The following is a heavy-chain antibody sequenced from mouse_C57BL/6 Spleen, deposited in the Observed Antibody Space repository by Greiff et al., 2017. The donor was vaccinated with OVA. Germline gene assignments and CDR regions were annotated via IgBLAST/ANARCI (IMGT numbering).Heavy chain of an antibody. CDR1: GYTFTSYW. CDR3: ARYGYSNWYFDV. Sequence: QVQLQQPGAELVKPGASVKLSCKASGYTFTSYWMHWVKQRPGRGLEWIGRIAPNSGGTKYNEKFKSKATLTVDKPSSTAYMQLSSLTSEDSAVYYCARYGYSNWYFDVWGTGTTVTVSS. CDR2: IAPNSGGT. V-gene: IGHV1-72*01. D-gene: IGHD1-2*01. J-gene: IGHJ1*03.